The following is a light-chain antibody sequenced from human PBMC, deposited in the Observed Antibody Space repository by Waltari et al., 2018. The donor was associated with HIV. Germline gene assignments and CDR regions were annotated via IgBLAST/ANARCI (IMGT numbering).Light chain of an antibody. V-gene: IGKV3-11*01. CDR3: QQYGSSVT. J-gene: IGKJ5*01. Sequence: EIVLTQSPATLSLSPGERATLSYRASQSVSTYLAWYQQKPGQAPRLLIYDASNRATGIPARFSGSGSGTDFTLTISRLDTEDFAVYYCQQYGSSVTFGQGTRLEIK. CDR1: QSVSTY. CDR2: DAS.